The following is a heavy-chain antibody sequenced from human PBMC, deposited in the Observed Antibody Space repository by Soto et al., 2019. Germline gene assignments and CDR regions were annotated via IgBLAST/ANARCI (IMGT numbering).Heavy chain of an antibody. CDR3: ARGVIAAAGAYYYCGMDV. CDR2: IYHSGST. V-gene: IGHV4-4*02. J-gene: IGHJ6*02. CDR1: GGSISSSNW. Sequence: SETLSLTCAVSGGSISSSNWWSWVRQPPGKRLEWIGEIYHSGSTNYNPSLKSRVTISVDKSKNQFSLKLSSVTAADTAVYYCARGVIAAAGAYYYCGMDVWGQGTTVTVSS. D-gene: IGHD6-13*01.